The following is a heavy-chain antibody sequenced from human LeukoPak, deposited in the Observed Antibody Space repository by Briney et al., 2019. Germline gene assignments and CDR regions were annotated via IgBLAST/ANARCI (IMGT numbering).Heavy chain of an antibody. D-gene: IGHD3-3*01. Sequence: GGSLRLSCAASGFTFSSYWMHWVRQAPGKGLVWVSRINSDGSSAGYADSVKGRFTISRDNAKNTLYLQMNSLRAEDTAVYYCARFAYDFWSGIDAFGIWGQGTMVTVSS. J-gene: IGHJ3*02. CDR1: GFTFSSYW. V-gene: IGHV3-74*01. CDR3: ARFAYDFWSGIDAFGI. CDR2: INSDGSSA.